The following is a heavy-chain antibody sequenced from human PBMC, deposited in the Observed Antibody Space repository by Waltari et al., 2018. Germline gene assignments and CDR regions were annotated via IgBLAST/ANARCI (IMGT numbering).Heavy chain of an antibody. CDR2: IYYSGST. Sequence: QVQLQESGPGLVKPSETLSLTCTVSGGSISSYYWSWIRQPPGKGLEWIGYIYYSGSTTDNPSLKSRVTISVDTSKNQFSLKLSSVTAADTAVYYCARDHYDFWSGYANWFDPWGQGTLVTVSS. CDR3: ARDHYDFWSGYANWFDP. V-gene: IGHV4-59*01. D-gene: IGHD3-3*01. J-gene: IGHJ5*02. CDR1: GGSISSYY.